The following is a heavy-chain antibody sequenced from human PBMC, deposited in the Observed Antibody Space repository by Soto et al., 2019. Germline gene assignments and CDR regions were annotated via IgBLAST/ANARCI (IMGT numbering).Heavy chain of an antibody. D-gene: IGHD3-3*01. Sequence: GGSLRLSCAASGFTFSNAWMSWVRQAPGKGLEWVGRIKSKTDGGTTDYAAPVKGRFTISRDDSKNTLYLQMYSLKTEDTAVYYCTTDRPYYYDFWSGYSFDIWGQGTMVTVSS. CDR3: TTDRPYYYDFWSGYSFDI. CDR2: IKSKTDGGTT. J-gene: IGHJ3*02. V-gene: IGHV3-15*01. CDR1: GFTFSNAW.